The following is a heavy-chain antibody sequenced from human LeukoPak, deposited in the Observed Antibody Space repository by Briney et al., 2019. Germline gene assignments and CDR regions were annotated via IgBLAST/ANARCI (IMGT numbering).Heavy chain of an antibody. CDR2: ITSSGST. CDR3: AKDLYGDYDFDC. D-gene: IGHD4-17*01. V-gene: IGHV3-23*01. J-gene: IGHJ4*02. Sequence: GGSLRLSCAASGFTFNNYAMNWVRQAPGKGLEWVSVITSSGSTYYADSVKGRFTISRDNSKNTLHLQMNSLRAEDTAIYYCAKDLYGDYDFDCWGRGTLVTVSS. CDR1: GFTFNNYA.